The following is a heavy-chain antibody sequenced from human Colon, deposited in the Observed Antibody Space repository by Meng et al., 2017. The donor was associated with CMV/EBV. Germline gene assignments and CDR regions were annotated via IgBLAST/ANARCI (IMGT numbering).Heavy chain of an antibody. CDR1: GFTFRYHA. CDR3: ARPVETGYDGRWGYFYYGMDV. CDR2: ISFDGRKA. V-gene: IGHV3-30*04. J-gene: IGHJ6*02. D-gene: IGHD2-21*02. Sequence: GESLKISCAASGFTFRYHALHWVRQAPGKGLEGVAIISFDGRKAYYADSVKGRFTISRDNSKNILHLQMNSLRNEDTGVFYCARPVETGYDGRWGYFYYGMDVWGQGTTVTVSS.